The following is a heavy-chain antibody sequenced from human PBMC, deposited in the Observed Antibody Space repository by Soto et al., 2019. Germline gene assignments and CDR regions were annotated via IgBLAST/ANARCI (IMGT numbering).Heavy chain of an antibody. J-gene: IGHJ4*02. V-gene: IGHV3-9*01. CDR2: ISGDSGII. CDR1: GFTFVTDA. D-gene: IGHD4-4*01. CDR3: AKGGATVTTWFDY. Sequence: EVQLVESGGGLVQPGRSLRLSCAASGFTFVTDAMHWVRQAPGKGLEWVSGISGDSGIIGYVESVKGRFTISRDNAKKSLYLQMNSLRTEDTALYYCAKGGATVTTWFDYWGQGTLVTVSS.